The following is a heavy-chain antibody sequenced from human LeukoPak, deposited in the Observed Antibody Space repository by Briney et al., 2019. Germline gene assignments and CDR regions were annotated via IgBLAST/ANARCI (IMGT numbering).Heavy chain of an antibody. CDR2: ISSNGGNT. V-gene: IGHV3-64*01. J-gene: IGHJ6*03. CDR1: GFTFSTYA. CDR3: ARARDNGSASAPTYY. D-gene: IGHD1-1*01. Sequence: GGSLRLPCAASGFTFSTYAMHWVRQAPGKGLEYVSTISSNGGNTYYAKSVKGRFTISRDNSKDTLYLQMGSLRAEDTAVYSCARARDNGSASAPTYY.